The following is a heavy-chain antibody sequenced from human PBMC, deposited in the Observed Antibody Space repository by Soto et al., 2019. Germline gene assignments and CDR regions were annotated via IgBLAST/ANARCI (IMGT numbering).Heavy chain of an antibody. CDR1: GGSISSYY. V-gene: IGHV4-59*01. J-gene: IGHJ6*02. Sequence: QVQLQESGPGLVKPSGTLSLTCTVSGGSISSYYWSWIRQPPGKGLEWIGYIYYSGSTNYNPALKSRVTISVDTSKNQLSLKLSSVTAADTAVYYCARDLIGSSHGMDVWGQGTTVTVSS. CDR3: ARDLIGSSHGMDV. D-gene: IGHD3-10*01. CDR2: IYYSGST.